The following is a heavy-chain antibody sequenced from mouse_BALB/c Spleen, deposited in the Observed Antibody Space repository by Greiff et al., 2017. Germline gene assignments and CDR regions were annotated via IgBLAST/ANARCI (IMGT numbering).Heavy chain of an antibody. CDR1: GYTFTSYV. Sequence: EVKLVESGPELVKPGASVKMSCKASGYTFTSYVMHWVKQKPGQGLEWIGYINPYNDGTKYNEKFKGKATLTSDKSSSTAYMELSSLTSEDSAVYYCARLRRDYAWYFDVWGAGTTVTVSS. J-gene: IGHJ1*01. V-gene: IGHV1-14*01. D-gene: IGHD2-4*01. CDR2: INPYNDGT. CDR3: ARLRRDYAWYFDV.